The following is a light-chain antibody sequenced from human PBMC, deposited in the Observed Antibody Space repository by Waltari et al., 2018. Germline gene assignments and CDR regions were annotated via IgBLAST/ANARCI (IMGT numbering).Light chain of an antibody. Sequence: QSALTQPPSASRSPGQSVTISCTGTSSDVGGYSYVSCYQQHPGKAPKLIIFEVFQRPSGVPDRFSGSKSGNTASLTVSGLQAEDEADYYCSSYAGSNNVVFGGGTKLTVL. CDR3: SSYAGSNNVV. J-gene: IGLJ2*01. V-gene: IGLV2-8*01. CDR2: EVF. CDR1: SSDVGGYSY.